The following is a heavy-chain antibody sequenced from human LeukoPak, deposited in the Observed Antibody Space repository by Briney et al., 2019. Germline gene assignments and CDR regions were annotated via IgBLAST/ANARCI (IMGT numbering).Heavy chain of an antibody. V-gene: IGHV3-49*03. D-gene: IGHD6-13*01. J-gene: IGHJ5*02. CDR2: IRSKAYGGTT. Sequence: GGSLRLSCTASGFTFGDYAMSWFRQAPGKGLEWVGFIRSKAYGGTTEYAASVKGRFTISRDDSKSIAYPQMNSLKTEDTAVYYCTSGLPGIAAAGNYNWFDPWGQGTLVTVSS. CDR1: GFTFGDYA. CDR3: TSGLPGIAAAGNYNWFDP.